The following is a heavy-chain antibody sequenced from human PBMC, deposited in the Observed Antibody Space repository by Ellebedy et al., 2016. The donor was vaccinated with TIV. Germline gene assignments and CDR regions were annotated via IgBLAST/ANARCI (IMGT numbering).Heavy chain of an antibody. D-gene: IGHD4-17*01. V-gene: IGHV1-18*01. CDR1: GYTFTSYG. CDR3: ARFVRVSPTVTKY. Sequence: AASVTVSCKASGYTFTSYGITWVRQAPGQGLEWMGWINPSNGNTNYAQKFQGRVTMTTDTSTNTATMELRSLRSDDTAVYYGARFVRVSPTVTKYWGQGTLVTVSS. CDR2: INPSNGNT. J-gene: IGHJ4*02.